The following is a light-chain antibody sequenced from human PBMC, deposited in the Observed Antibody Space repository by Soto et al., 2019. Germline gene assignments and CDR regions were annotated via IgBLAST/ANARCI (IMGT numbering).Light chain of an antibody. V-gene: IGLV2-11*01. J-gene: IGLJ1*01. CDR1: SSDVGDYDY. CDR3: CSYAGTSTYV. CDR2: DVS. Sequence: QSALTQPPSVSGSPGQSVTISCTGTSSDVGDYDYVSWYLQHPGTAPKLLISDVSRRHSGVPDRFSGSKSGNTASPTISGLQVDDEGDYYCCSYAGTSTYVFGTGTKLTVL.